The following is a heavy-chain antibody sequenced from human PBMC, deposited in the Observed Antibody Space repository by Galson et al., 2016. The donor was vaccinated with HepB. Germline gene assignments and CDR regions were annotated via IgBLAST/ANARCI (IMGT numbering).Heavy chain of an antibody. J-gene: IGHJ4*02. V-gene: IGHV2-70*01. CDR3: ARTPLQYYYGSGSYYFDY. Sequence: PALVKPTQTLTLTCTFSGFSLSTSGMSVSWIRQPPGKTLEWLALIDWDDDKFHSTSLKTRLTISKDTSKNQVVLTMTNMEPVGTATYYCARTPLQYYYGSGSYYFDYWGQGTLVTVSS. CDR1: GFSLSTSGMS. CDR2: IDWDDDK. D-gene: IGHD3-10*01.